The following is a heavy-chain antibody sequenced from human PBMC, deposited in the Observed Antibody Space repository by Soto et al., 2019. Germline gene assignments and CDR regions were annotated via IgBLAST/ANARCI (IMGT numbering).Heavy chain of an antibody. J-gene: IGHJ4*02. Sequence: HPGGSLRLSCAAAGTTLSAFDVNWVRQAPGKGLEWIAYISSSGRVIYYADSVKGRFIISRDDAKNSLRLQMSGLRVGDTGLYFCAREYRVAVRGPLDYWGQGTLVTVSS. CDR2: ISSSGRVI. V-gene: IGHV3-48*03. CDR3: AREYRVAVRGPLDY. D-gene: IGHD4-17*01. CDR1: GTTLSAFD.